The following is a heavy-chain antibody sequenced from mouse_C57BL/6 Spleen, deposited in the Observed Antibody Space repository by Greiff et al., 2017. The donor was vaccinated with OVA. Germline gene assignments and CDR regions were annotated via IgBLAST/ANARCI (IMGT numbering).Heavy chain of an antibody. CDR1: GFSLTSYG. V-gene: IGHV2-5*01. D-gene: IGHD1-1*01. J-gene: IGHJ4*01. CDR2: IWRGGST. CDR3: AKERITTVVATGAMDY. Sequence: VQLQQSGPGLVQPSQSLSITCTVSGFSLTSYGVHWVRQSPGKGLEWLGVIWRGGSTDYNAAFMSRLSITKDNSKSQVFFKMNSLQADDTAIYYCAKERITTVVATGAMDYWGQGTSVTVSS.